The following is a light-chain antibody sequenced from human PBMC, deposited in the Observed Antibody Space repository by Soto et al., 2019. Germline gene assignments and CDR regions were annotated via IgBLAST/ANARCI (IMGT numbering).Light chain of an antibody. J-gene: IGKJ3*01. CDR2: GAS. CDR1: QSVTRSF. Sequence: EIAVTQAPGTLSLSPGERVTLSCRASQSVTRSFLAWYQQKPGQAPRLLIYGASSRATGIPDRLSGSGSGTDFTLTISRLEPEDFAVYYCHQYGSSPQAFGPGTKVDIK. V-gene: IGKV3-20*01. CDR3: HQYGSSPQA.